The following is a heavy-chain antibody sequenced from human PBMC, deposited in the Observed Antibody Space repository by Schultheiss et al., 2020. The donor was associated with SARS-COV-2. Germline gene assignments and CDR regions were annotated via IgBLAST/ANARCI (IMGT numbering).Heavy chain of an antibody. CDR3: AREVCSGGSCYSVRFDY. CDR2: IYYSEST. CDR1: GGSISSGGYS. D-gene: IGHD2-15*01. J-gene: IGHJ4*02. V-gene: IGHV4-61*08. Sequence: SQTLSLTCTVSGGSISSGGYSWSWIRQPPGKGLEWIGYIYYSESTNYNPSLKSRVTISVDTSKNQFSLKLSSVTAADTAVYYCAREVCSGGSCYSVRFDYWGQGTLVTVSS.